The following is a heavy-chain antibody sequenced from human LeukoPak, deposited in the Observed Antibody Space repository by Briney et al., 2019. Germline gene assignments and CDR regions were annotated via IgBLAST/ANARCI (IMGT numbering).Heavy chain of an antibody. Sequence: ASVKVSCKASGYTFTSYGISWVRQAPGQGLEWMGWISAYNGNTNYAQKFQGRVTITADKSTSTAYMELSSLRSEDTAVYYCARDLYRSGYYYGSGSPQTSWGQGTLVTVSS. CDR1: GYTFTSYG. V-gene: IGHV1-18*01. CDR2: ISAYNGNT. J-gene: IGHJ5*02. CDR3: ARDLYRSGYYYGSGSPQTS. D-gene: IGHD3-10*01.